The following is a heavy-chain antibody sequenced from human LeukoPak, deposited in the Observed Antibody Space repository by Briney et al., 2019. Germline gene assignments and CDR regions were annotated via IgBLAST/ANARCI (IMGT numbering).Heavy chain of an antibody. CDR3: ASLRYSNGYDY. D-gene: IGHD5-18*01. V-gene: IGHV3-53*01. Sequence: PGGSLRLSCAASGFTVSSNYTSWVRQAPGKGLEWVSVIYSGGSTYYADSVKGRFTISRDNSKNTLYLQMNSLRAEDTAVYYCASLRYSNGYDYWGQGTLVTVSS. CDR1: GFTVSSNY. CDR2: IYSGGST. J-gene: IGHJ4*02.